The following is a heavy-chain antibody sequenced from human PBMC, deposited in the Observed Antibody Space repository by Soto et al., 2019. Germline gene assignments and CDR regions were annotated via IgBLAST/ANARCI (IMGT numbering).Heavy chain of an antibody. V-gene: IGHV1-2*02. Sequence: QVQLVQSGAEVRKPGASVKVSCKASGYTFSDYYIRWVRQAPGQGLEWMGWINPNSGGTKYAPKFQGGVTMTRDTSSTTAYMELSRLRSGDTAVYYCAREPATAKPEGVDFWGQGTLVTVSS. D-gene: IGHD1-1*01. J-gene: IGHJ4*02. CDR3: AREPATAKPEGVDF. CDR1: GYTFSDYY. CDR2: INPNSGGT.